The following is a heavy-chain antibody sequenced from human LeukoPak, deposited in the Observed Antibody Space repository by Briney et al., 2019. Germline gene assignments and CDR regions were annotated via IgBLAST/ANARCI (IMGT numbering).Heavy chain of an antibody. CDR1: GYSISSGYY. V-gene: IGHV4-38-2*01. J-gene: IGHJ4*02. Sequence: PSETLSLTCAVSGYSISSGYYWGWIRQPPGKGLEWIGSVYHSGSTYYNPSLKSRVTISVDTSKNQFSLKLSSVTAADTAVYYCSRLPYSNYGGVWGQRTLVTVSS. CDR2: VYHSGST. CDR3: SRLPYSNYGGV. D-gene: IGHD4-11*01.